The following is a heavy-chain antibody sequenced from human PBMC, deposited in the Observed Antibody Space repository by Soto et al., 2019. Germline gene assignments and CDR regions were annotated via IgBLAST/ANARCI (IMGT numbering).Heavy chain of an antibody. J-gene: IGHJ4*02. D-gene: IGHD3-3*01. V-gene: IGHV1-24*01. CDR3: ASFGVVTNDY. CDR2: FDPEDGET. CDR1: GYTLTELS. Sequence: GASGKVSCNVSGYTLTELSMHCVRQAPGKGLEWMGGFDPEDGETIYAQKFQGRVTMTEDTSTDTAYMELSSLRSEDTAVYYCASFGVVTNDYWGQGTLVTVSS.